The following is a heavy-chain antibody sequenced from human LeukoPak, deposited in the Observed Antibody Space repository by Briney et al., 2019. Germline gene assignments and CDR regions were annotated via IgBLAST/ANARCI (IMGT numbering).Heavy chain of an antibody. CDR3: AKDLPWFSIPVGPGFDP. V-gene: IGHV1-3*02. J-gene: IGHJ5*02. CDR1: GYTFTSYA. CDR2: SNAGNGNT. D-gene: IGHD3-16*01. Sequence: GASVKVSCKASGYTFTSYAMHWVRQAPGQRLEWMGWSNAGNGNTKYSQEFQGRVTITRDTSASTAYMELNSLRAEDTAVYYCAKDLPWFSIPVGPGFDPWGQGTLVTVSS.